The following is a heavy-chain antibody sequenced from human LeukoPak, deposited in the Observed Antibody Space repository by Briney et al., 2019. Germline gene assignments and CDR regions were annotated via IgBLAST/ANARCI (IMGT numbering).Heavy chain of an antibody. V-gene: IGHV4-39*01. J-gene: IGHJ3*01. D-gene: IGHD1-26*01. CDR3: ARLMGGGV. CDR1: GGSISSSSYY. Sequence: SETLSLTCTVSGGSISSSSYYWGWIRQPPGKGLEWIGSIYYSGSTYYNPSFKSRVTISVDRAKNQFSLNMSSVTAADTAVYYCARLMGGGVWGQGTMVTVSS. CDR2: IYYSGST.